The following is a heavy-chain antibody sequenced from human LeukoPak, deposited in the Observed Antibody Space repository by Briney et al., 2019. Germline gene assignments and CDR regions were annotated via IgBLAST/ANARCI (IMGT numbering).Heavy chain of an antibody. CDR3: ARGCSSASGCWGP. V-gene: IGHV3-21*01. CDR1: GFTFSSYS. Sequence: PGGSLRLSCAASGFTFSSYSMNWVRQAPGKGLEWVSSISSSSSYIYYADSVKGRFTISRDNAKNSLYLQMNSLRAEDTAVYYCARGCSSASGCWGPWGQGTLVTVSS. D-gene: IGHD2-2*01. CDR2: ISSSSSYI. J-gene: IGHJ5*02.